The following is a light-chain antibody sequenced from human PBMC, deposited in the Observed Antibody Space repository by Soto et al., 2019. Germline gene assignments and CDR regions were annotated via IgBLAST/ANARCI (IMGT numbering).Light chain of an antibody. V-gene: IGKV3D-20*01. CDR1: QTVGSTY. J-gene: IGKJ1*01. Sequence: EIVLTQSPATLSLSPGERATLSCGASQTVGSTYLAWYHQKPRLAPRLLIYDTSSRATGIPDRFSGSGSGTDFTLTISRLEPEDFAVYSCQHYGSSPWTFGQGAKVEIK. CDR3: QHYGSSPWT. CDR2: DTS.